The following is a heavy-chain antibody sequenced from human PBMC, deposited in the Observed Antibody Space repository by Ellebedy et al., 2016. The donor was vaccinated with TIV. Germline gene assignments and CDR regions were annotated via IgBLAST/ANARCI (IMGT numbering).Heavy chain of an antibody. D-gene: IGHD3-10*01. J-gene: IGHJ3*02. CDR2: INAGNGNT. V-gene: IGHV1-3*01. CDR1: GYTFTSYA. Sequence: ASVKVSXXASGYTFTSYAMHWVRQAPGQRLEWMGWINAGNGNTKYSQKFQGRVTITRDTSASTAYMELSSLRSEDTAVYYCARDLGLLWFGELPTFRAFDIWGQGTMVTVSS. CDR3: ARDLGLLWFGELPTFRAFDI.